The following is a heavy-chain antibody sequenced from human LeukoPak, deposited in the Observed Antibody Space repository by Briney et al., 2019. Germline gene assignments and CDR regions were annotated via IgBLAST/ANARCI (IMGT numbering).Heavy chain of an antibody. V-gene: IGHV2-5*01. CDR1: GFSLSATGVG. D-gene: IGHD6-13*01. CDR2: IYWHGDQ. J-gene: IGHJ1*01. CDR3: VHQHNLAAADT. Sequence: SGPTLVKPTQTLTLTCTFSGFSLSATGVGVGWIRQPPGKALEWLALIYWHGDQRYSPSLKTRLTIAKDTSKNQVVLTLTHMDPVDTATYFCVHQHNLAAADTWGQGILVTVSS.